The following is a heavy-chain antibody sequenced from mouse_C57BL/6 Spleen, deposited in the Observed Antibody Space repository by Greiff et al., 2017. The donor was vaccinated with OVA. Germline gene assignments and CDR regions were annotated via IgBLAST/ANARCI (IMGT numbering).Heavy chain of an antibody. Sequence: QVQLQQPGAELVKPGASVKMSCKASGYTFTSYWITWVKQRPGQGLEWIGDIYPGSGSTNYNEKFKRKATLPVDTSSRTAYMQLSSLTSEDSAVYYCARREATVVADWGQGTTRTVSS. CDR1: GYTFTSYW. CDR3: ARREATVVAD. D-gene: IGHD1-1*01. CDR2: IYPGSGST. V-gene: IGHV1-55*01. J-gene: IGHJ2*01.